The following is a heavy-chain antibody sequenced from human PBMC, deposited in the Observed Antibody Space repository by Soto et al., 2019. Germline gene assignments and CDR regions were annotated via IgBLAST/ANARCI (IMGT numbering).Heavy chain of an antibody. V-gene: IGHV4-59*08. CDR3: ARRYGDYFDF. Sequence: ETLSLTCTVSGGSISSYYWSWIRQPPGKGLEWIGYIYYSGGTNYNPSLKSRVTISVATSKNQFSLKLSSVTAADTAVYYCARRYGDYFDFWGQGTLVTVSS. CDR1: GGSISSYY. J-gene: IGHJ4*02. D-gene: IGHD4-17*01. CDR2: IYYSGGT.